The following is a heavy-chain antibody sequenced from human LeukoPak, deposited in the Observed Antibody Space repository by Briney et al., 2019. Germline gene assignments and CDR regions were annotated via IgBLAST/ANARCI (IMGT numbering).Heavy chain of an antibody. Sequence: ASVKVSCKASGDTFNRYGINWVRQAPGQGLEWMGRIIPILGTTNYAQKFQGRVTITTDESTSTAYMELSSLRSEDTAVYYCARDRTLDTWGYRFLDYWGQGTLVTVSS. CDR3: ARDRTLDTWGYRFLDY. CDR2: IIPILGTT. D-gene: IGHD5-18*01. CDR1: GDTFNRYG. J-gene: IGHJ4*02. V-gene: IGHV1-69*11.